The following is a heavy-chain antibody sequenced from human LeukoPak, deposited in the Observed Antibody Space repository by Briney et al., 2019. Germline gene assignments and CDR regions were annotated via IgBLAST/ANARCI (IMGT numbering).Heavy chain of an antibody. V-gene: IGHV3-23*01. CDR3: AKAHVPTMIRGAVSSD. D-gene: IGHD3-10*01. J-gene: IGHJ4*02. CDR1: GFTFSSYA. CDR2: ISPSGGVT. Sequence: AGGSLRLSCATSGFTFSSYAMSWVRQAPGKGLEWVSTISPSGGVTFYSDSVRGRFTISRDYSKDTLFLQMNSLRAEDTALYYCAKAHVPTMIRGAVSSDWGQGTLVTVSS.